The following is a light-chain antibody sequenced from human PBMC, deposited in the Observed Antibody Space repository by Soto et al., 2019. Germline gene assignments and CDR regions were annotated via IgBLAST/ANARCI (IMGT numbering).Light chain of an antibody. J-gene: IGLJ3*02. CDR1: SSNIGINT. CDR2: SNI. V-gene: IGLV1-44*01. Sequence: QSVLTQPPSASGTPGQRVTTSCSGSSSNIGINTVNWYQQLPGTAHKLLIYSNIKRPSGVPDRFSASKSDTSASLAISGLQSEDEADYYCAAWDDSLKGWVVGGGTKLTVL. CDR3: AAWDDSLKGWV.